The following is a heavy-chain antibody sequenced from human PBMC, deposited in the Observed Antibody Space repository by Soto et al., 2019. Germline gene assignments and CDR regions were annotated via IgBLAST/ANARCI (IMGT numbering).Heavy chain of an antibody. J-gene: IGHJ4*02. CDR1: GNRTSCNSAV. CDR3: ARDPPDFHSAFDY. V-gene: IGHV6-1*01. Sequence: SQTLTVTCSISGNRTSCNSAVWNLIKQSTSRGLEWLGRTYYRSKWYNDYAESVKSRITINPDTSKNQFSLHLNSVTPEDTAVYYCARDPPDFHSAFDYWGQGTLVTVSS. CDR2: TYYRSKWYN. D-gene: IGHD4-4*01.